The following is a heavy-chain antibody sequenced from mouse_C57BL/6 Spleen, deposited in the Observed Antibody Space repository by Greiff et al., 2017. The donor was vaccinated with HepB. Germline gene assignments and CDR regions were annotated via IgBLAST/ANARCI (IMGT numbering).Heavy chain of an antibody. Sequence: VQLQQPGAELVRPGSSVNLSCKASGYTFTSYWMHWVKQRPIQGLEWIGNIDPSDSETHYNQKFKDKATLTVDKSSSTAYMQLSSLTSEDSAVYYCARWDGYYVFLDYWGQGTTLTVSS. CDR3: ARWDGYYVFLDY. J-gene: IGHJ2*01. CDR2: IDPSDSET. CDR1: GYTFTSYW. V-gene: IGHV1-52*01. D-gene: IGHD2-3*01.